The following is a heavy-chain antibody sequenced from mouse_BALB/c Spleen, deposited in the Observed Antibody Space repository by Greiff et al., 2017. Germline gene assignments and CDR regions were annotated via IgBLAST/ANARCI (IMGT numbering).Heavy chain of an antibody. CDR3: ARLYGNYPYWYFDV. J-gene: IGHJ1*01. Sequence: EVKLVESGGGLVKLGGSLKLSCAASGFTFSSYYMSWVRQTPEKRLELVAAINSNGGSTYYPDTVKGRFTISRDNAKNTLYLQMSSLKSEDTALYYCARLYGNYPYWYFDVWGAGTTVTVSS. CDR1: GFTFSSYY. D-gene: IGHD2-10*02. CDR2: INSNGGST. V-gene: IGHV5-6-2*01.